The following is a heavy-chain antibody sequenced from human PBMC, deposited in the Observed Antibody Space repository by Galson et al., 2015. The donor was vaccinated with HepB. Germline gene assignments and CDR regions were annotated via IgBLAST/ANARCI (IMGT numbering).Heavy chain of an antibody. CDR3: ATRHLLKGLDF. Sequence: SVKVSCKASGYTFTSYYMHWVRQAPGQGLEWMGIINPSDSSTTYAQKFQGRVSMTRDTSTSTTNMELSSLRPDDTAVYYRATRHLLKGLDFWGQGTLVTVSS. V-gene: IGHV1-46*01. CDR2: INPSDSST. J-gene: IGHJ4*02. CDR1: GYTFTSYY.